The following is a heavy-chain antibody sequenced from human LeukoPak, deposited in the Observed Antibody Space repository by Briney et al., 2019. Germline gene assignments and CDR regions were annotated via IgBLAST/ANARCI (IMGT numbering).Heavy chain of an antibody. Sequence: GGSLRLSCAASGFFFRNYWMSWVRQPPGKGLVWVSRINSDGSSTSYADSVKGRFTISRDNAKNTLYLQMNSLRAEDTAVYYCARGRGYNYGPDYWGQGTLVTVSS. CDR1: GFFFRNYW. V-gene: IGHV3-74*01. D-gene: IGHD5-18*01. J-gene: IGHJ4*02. CDR3: ARGRGYNYGPDY. CDR2: INSDGSST.